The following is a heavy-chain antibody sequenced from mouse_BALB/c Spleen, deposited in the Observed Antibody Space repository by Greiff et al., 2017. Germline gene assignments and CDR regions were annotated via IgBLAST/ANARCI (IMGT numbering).Heavy chain of an antibody. CDR2: ISNGGGST. CDR1: GFTFSSYT. V-gene: IGHV5-12-2*01. CDR3: AREGSYYGSSYDYYAMDY. D-gene: IGHD1-1*01. J-gene: IGHJ4*01. Sequence: DVKLVESGGGLVQPGGSLKLSCAASGFTFSSYTMSWVRQTPEKRLEWVAYISNGGGSTYYPDTVKGRFTISRDNAKNTLYLQMSSLKSEDTAMYYCAREGSYYGSSYDYYAMDYWGQGTSVTVSS.